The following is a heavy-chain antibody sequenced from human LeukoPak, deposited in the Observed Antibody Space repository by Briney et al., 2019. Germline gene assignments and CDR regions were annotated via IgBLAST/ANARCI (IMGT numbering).Heavy chain of an antibody. V-gene: IGHV4-31*11. D-gene: IGHD2-8*01. J-gene: IGHJ3*02. CDR3: ARVIGCTNGVCYYAFDI. CDR1: RGSISSGGYY. Sequence: PSETLSLTCAVSRGSISSGGYYSSWIRQHPGKGLEWIGYIYYSGSTYYNPSLKSRVTISVDTSKNQFSLKLSSVTAADTAVYYCARVIGCTNGVCYYAFDIWGQGTMATVSS. CDR2: IYYSGST.